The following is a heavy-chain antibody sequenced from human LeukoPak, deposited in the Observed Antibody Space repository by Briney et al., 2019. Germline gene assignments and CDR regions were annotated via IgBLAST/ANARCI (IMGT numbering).Heavy chain of an antibody. Sequence: ASVKVSCKVSGYTLTELSMHWVRQAPGKGLEWMGGFDPEDGETIYAQKFQGRVTMTEDTSTDTAYMELSRLRSDDTAVYYCARDRRTARLFDYWGQGTLVTVSS. J-gene: IGHJ4*02. CDR1: GYTLTELS. CDR3: ARDRRTARLFDY. V-gene: IGHV1-24*01. D-gene: IGHD6-6*01. CDR2: FDPEDGET.